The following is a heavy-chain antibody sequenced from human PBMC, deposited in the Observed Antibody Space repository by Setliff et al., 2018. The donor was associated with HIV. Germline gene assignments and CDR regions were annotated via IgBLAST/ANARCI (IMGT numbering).Heavy chain of an antibody. CDR1: GFIFRSRA. Sequence: GGSLRLSCAASGFIFRSRAINWVRQAPGKGLEWGSGINADGGRTYYADSVRGRFTISRDNSKNTLDLQMISLRIEDTALYYCAKVTSTGRWNSDLDSWGQGTLVTVSS. J-gene: IGHJ4*02. CDR3: AKVTSTGRWNSDLDS. D-gene: IGHD1-26*01. V-gene: IGHV3-NL1*01. CDR2: INADGGRT.